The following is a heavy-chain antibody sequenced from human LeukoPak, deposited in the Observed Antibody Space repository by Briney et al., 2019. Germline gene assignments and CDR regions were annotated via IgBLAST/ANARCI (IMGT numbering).Heavy chain of an antibody. Sequence: GGSLRLSCAASGFTFSGFDMNWVRQAPGKGLEWVSYISSSGSKIFYADSVKGRFTISRDNAKNSLYLQMNSLRAEDMAIYYCARDDTSWWFDYWGQGTLVTVSS. D-gene: IGHD2-15*01. CDR1: GFTFSGFD. CDR3: ARDDTSWWFDY. V-gene: IGHV3-48*03. CDR2: ISSSGSKI. J-gene: IGHJ4*02.